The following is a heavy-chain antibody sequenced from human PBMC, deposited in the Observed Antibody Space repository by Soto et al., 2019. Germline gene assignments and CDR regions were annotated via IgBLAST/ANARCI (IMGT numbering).Heavy chain of an antibody. D-gene: IGHD6-13*01. CDR1: GYSFTSYW. CDR3: ARLDYSSSSGYYYGMDV. V-gene: IGHV5-10-1*01. J-gene: IGHJ6*02. CDR2: IDPSDSYT. Sequence: PGASLKLSCKGSGYSFTSYWISWVRQMPGKGLEWMGRIDPSDSYTNYSPSFQGHVTISADKSISTAYLQWSSLKASDTAMYYCARLDYSSSSGYYYGMDVWGQGTTVTVS.